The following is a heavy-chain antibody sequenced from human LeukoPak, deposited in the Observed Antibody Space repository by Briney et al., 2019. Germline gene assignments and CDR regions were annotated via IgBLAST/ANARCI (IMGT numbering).Heavy chain of an antibody. CDR1: GYTLTSYG. V-gene: IGHV1-18*01. CDR3: ARESVDYGGYYYYGMDV. CDR2: ISAYNGNT. J-gene: IGHJ6*02. D-gene: IGHD4-23*01. Sequence: GASVKVSCKASGYTLTSYGISWVRQAPGQGLEWMGWISAYNGNTNYAQKLQGRVTMTTDTSTSTAYMELRSLRSDDTAVYYCARESVDYGGYYYYGMDVWGQGTTVTVSS.